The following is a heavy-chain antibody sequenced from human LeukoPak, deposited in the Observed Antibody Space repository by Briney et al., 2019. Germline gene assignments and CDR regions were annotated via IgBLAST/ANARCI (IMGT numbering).Heavy chain of an antibody. CDR3: ARDSADIVVVPRRDYYYMDV. CDR1: GYTFTSYY. V-gene: IGHV1-46*03. CDR2: INPSGGST. Sequence: ASVKVSCKASGYTFTSYYMHWVRQAPGQGLEWMGIINPSGGSTSYAQKFQGRVTMTRDTSTSTVYMELSSLRSEDTAVYYCARDSADIVVVPRRDYYYMDVWGKGTTVTVSS. D-gene: IGHD2-2*01. J-gene: IGHJ6*03.